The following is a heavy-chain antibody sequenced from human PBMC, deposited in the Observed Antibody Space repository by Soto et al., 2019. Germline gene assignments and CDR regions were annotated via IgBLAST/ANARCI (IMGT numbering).Heavy chain of an antibody. CDR1: GGSINTFS. J-gene: IGHJ4*02. V-gene: IGHV4-4*07. D-gene: IGHD5-18*01. CDR3: AREGSYTTYNFAHGIQLWSLDF. CDR2: IFSSRRA. Sequence: SETLSLTCTVSGGSINTFSWSWDRQPAGKLLEWVGRIFSSRRANFIDTLESRVAMSVDKSKSRFTINLSSVTAADMAVYFCAREGSYTTYNFAHGIQLWSLDFWGQGALVTVSS.